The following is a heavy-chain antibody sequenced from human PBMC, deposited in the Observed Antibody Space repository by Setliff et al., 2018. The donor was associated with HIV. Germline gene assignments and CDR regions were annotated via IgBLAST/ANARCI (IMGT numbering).Heavy chain of an antibody. V-gene: IGHV1-18*01. CDR3: ARDQGFWSGFTYNYYMDV. J-gene: IGHJ6*03. D-gene: IGHD3-3*01. CDR1: GYNFTRNG. Sequence: ASVKVSCKASGYNFTRNGISWVRQAPGQGLEWMGRISASKGNTKYTQDFQGRVTMTTDTSTSTVYMELRSLRSDDTAVYYCARDQGFWSGFTYNYYMDVWGKGTTVTVSS. CDR2: ISASKGNT.